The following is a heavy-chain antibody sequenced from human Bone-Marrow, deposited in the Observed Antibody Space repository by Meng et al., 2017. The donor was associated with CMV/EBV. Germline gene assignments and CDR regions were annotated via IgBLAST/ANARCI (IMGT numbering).Heavy chain of an antibody. V-gene: IGHV4-38-2*02. CDR3: ARDVGITSIYGGNSRTFDY. CDR1: GYSISSGYY. CDR2: IYHSGST. J-gene: IGHJ4*02. Sequence: SETLSLTCTVSGYSISSGYYWGWIRQPPGKGLEWIGSIYHSGSTYYNPSLKSRVTISVDTSKNQFSLKLSSVPAADTAVYYCARDVGITSIYGGNSRTFDYWGQGKLVTGSS. D-gene: IGHD4-23*01.